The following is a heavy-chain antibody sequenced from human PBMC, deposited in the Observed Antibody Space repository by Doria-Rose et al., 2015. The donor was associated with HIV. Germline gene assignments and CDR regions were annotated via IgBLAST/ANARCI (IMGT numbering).Heavy chain of an antibody. V-gene: IGHV2-26*01. Sequence: QITLKESGPVLVKPTETLTLTCTVSGVSLSSPGMGVSWIRQPPGKALEWLANIFSDDERSYTTSLKSRLTISRGTSKSQVVLTMTDMGPVDTATYYCARIKSSRWYHKYYFDFWGQGTLVIVS. D-gene: IGHD6-13*01. CDR1: GVSLSSPGMG. J-gene: IGHJ4*02. CDR2: IFSDDER. CDR3: ARIKSSRWYHKYYFDF.